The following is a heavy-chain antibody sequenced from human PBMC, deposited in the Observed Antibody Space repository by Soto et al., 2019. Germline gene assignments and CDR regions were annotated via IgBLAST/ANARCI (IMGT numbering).Heavy chain of an antibody. CDR1: GDTFASFG. Sequence: EASVKVSGKASGDTFASFGFSWVRQAPGQGLEWLGWISAYNGNTHYAQKVRDRVTLTTDTSTNTAYMELRSLTSDDTAVYYCARDQESITDIILQYWGQGTRVTVSS. V-gene: IGHV1-18*01. CDR3: ARDQESITDIILQY. J-gene: IGHJ4*02. D-gene: IGHD3-10*01. CDR2: ISAYNGNT.